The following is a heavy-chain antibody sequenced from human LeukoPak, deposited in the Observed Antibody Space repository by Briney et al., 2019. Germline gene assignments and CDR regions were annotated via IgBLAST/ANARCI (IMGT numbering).Heavy chain of an antibody. J-gene: IGHJ4*02. CDR2: IDTRTGSP. V-gene: IGHV7-4-1*02. CDR1: GGTFSSYA. Sequence: GASVKVSCKASGGTFSSYAISWVRQAPGQGLEYMGWIDTRTGSPTYAQGFTGRFVFSLDTSVSTAYLQISSLKAEDTAVYYCAIHPSDSSGYFSYWGQGALVTVSS. CDR3: AIHPSDSSGYFSY. D-gene: IGHD3-22*01.